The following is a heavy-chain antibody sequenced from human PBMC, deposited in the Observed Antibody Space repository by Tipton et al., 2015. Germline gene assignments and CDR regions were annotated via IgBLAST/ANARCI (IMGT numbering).Heavy chain of an antibody. J-gene: IGHJ4*02. V-gene: IGHV4-4*02. Sequence: TLSLTCTVSGGSISSITWWTWVRQAPNKGLEWIGQIYHSADTNYNPSLRSRVTMSVDTSKGQFSLRLTSVTAADTAIYYCARRSLVGNWGLDSWGQGVLVTVSS. D-gene: IGHD7-27*01. CDR2: IYHSADT. CDR3: ARRSLVGNWGLDS. CDR1: GGSISSITW.